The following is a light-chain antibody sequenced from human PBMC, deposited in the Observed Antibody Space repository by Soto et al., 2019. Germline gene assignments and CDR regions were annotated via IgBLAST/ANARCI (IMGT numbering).Light chain of an antibody. Sequence: EIVMTQSPAPLSVSPGERATLSCRARQSVSRNLAWYQQKPGQAPRLLIYGASTRATGIPARFSGSGSGTEFNLTISSLQSEEFGVYYCQQYNNWPRATFGGGTKVDI. V-gene: IGKV3-15*01. CDR1: QSVSRN. J-gene: IGKJ4*01. CDR2: GAS. CDR3: QQYNNWPRAT.